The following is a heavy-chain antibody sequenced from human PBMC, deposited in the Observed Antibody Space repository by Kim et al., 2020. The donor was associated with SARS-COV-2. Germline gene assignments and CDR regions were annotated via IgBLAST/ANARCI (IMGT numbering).Heavy chain of an antibody. CDR3: AARWSTEMN. J-gene: IGHJ4*02. CDR1: GVTFSSYA. Sequence: GGSLRLSCTASGVTFSSYAVSWVRQAPGKGLEWVSTIGAGGGTYYADSVKGRFTISRDNSKNTVFLQMNNLRAEDTAVYHCAARWSTEMNWGQGTLVTVS. D-gene: IGHD2-15*01. V-gene: IGHV3-23*01. CDR2: IGAGGGT.